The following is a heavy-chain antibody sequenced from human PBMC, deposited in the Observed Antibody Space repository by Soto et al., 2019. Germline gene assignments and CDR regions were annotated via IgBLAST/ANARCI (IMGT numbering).Heavy chain of an antibody. CDR2: IWYDGSNK. CDR3: ARDLPGLRIAAADLFDY. V-gene: IGHV3-33*01. J-gene: IGHJ4*02. Sequence: QVQLVESGGGVVQPGRSLRLSCAASGFTFSSYGMHWVRQAPGKGLEWVAVIWYDGSNKYYADSVKGRFTISRDNSKNTLYLQMNSLRAEDTAVYYCARDLPGLRIAAADLFDYWGQGTLVTVSS. D-gene: IGHD6-13*01. CDR1: GFTFSSYG.